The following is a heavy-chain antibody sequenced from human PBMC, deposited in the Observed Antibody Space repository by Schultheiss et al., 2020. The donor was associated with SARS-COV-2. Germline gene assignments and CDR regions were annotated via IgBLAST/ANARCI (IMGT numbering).Heavy chain of an antibody. CDR3: TTGPDSSSWYVNYYYYMDV. CDR1: GFTFSNAW. Sequence: GGSLRLSCAASGFTFSNAWMSWVRQAPGKGLEWVGRIKSKTDGGTTDYDAPVKGRFTISRDDSKNTLYLQMNSLKTEDTAVYYCTTGPDSSSWYVNYYYYMDVWGKGTTVTVSS. D-gene: IGHD6-13*01. V-gene: IGHV3-15*01. CDR2: IKSKTDGGTT. J-gene: IGHJ6*03.